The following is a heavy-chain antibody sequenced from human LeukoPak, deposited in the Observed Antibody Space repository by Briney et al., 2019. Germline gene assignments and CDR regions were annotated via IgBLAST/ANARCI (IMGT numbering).Heavy chain of an antibody. D-gene: IGHD5-18*01. V-gene: IGHV3-23*01. CDR2: ISGNGVST. CDR3: SKLNSYGDY. J-gene: IGHJ4*02. CDR1: GFTFSNHG. Sequence: PGGSLRLSCAVSGFTFSNHGMSWVRQAPGKGLEWVSTISGNGVSTYYADSAKGRFTISRDNSKNMVYLQMDSLRAEDTAAYYCSKLNSYGDYWGQGTLVTISS.